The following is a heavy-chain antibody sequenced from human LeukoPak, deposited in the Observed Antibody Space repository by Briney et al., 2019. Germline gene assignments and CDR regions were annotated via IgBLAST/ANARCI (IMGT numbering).Heavy chain of an antibody. V-gene: IGHV3-23*01. CDR1: GFTFSSYA. D-gene: IGHD6-19*01. CDR2: ISGSGGST. Sequence: GGSLRLSCAASGFTFSSYAMSWVRQAPGKGLEWVSAISGSGGSTYYADSVKGRFTISRDNSENTLYLQMNSLRAEDTAVYYCAKDRRGSGWTYYFDYWGQGTLVTVSS. CDR3: AKDRRGSGWTYYFDY. J-gene: IGHJ4*02.